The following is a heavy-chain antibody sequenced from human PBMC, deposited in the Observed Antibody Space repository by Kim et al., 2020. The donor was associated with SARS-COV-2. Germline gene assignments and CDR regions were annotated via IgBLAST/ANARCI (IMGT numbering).Heavy chain of an antibody. D-gene: IGHD3-16*02. CDR1: GFTFSSYG. Sequence: GGSLRLSCAASGFTFSSYGMHWVRQAPGKVLEWVAVISYDGSNKYYADSVKGRFTISRDNSKNTLYLQMNSLRAEDTAVYYCAKILSVISSTPTFVYWCQRPLVTVSS. CDR3: AKILSVISSTPTFVY. CDR2: ISYDGSNK. V-gene: IGHV3-30*18. J-gene: IGHJ4*02.